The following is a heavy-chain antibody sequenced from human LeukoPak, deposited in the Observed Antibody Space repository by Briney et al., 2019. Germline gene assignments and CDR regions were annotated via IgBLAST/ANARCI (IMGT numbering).Heavy chain of an antibody. CDR2: ISGSGGST. Sequence: GGSLRLSCAASGFTFSSYAMSWVRQAPGKGLEWVSAISGSGGSTYYAGSVKGRFTISRDNSKNTLYLQMNSLRAEDTAVYYCAKDFLRFIAAADPFDYWGQGTLVTVSS. CDR1: GFTFSSYA. V-gene: IGHV3-23*01. D-gene: IGHD6-13*01. J-gene: IGHJ4*02. CDR3: AKDFLRFIAAADPFDY.